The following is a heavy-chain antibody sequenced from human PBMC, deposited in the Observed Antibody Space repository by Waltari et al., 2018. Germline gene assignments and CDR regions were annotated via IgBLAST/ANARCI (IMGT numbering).Heavy chain of an antibody. CDR3: ARDRVERHWYFDL. J-gene: IGHJ2*01. CDR2: ISSSSSYI. CDR1: GCTFCSYN. V-gene: IGHV3-21*01. D-gene: IGHD6-25*01. Sequence: EVQLVESGGGLVKPGGSLRLSCAASGCTFCSYNMNWVRQAPGKGLEWVSSISSSSSYIYYADSGKGRFTISRDNAKNSLYLQMNSLRAEDTAVYYCARDRVERHWYFDLWGRGTLVTVSS.